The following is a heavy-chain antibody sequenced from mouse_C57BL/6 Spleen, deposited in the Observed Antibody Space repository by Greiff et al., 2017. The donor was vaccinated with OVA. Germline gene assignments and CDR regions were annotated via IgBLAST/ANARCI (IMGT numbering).Heavy chain of an antibody. J-gene: IGHJ4*01. D-gene: IGHD1-1*01. V-gene: IGHV1-26*01. CDR1: GYTFTDYY. CDR2: INPNNGGT. Sequence: VQLQQSGPELVKPGASVKISCKASGYTFTDYYMNWVKQSHGKSLEWIGDINPNNGGTSYNQKFKGKATLTVDKSSSTAYMELRSLTSEDSAVYYCARSAYGSSYYYAMDYWGQGTSVTVSS. CDR3: ARSAYGSSYYYAMDY.